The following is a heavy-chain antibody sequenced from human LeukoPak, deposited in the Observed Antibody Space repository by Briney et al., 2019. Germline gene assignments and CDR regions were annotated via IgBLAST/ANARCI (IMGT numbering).Heavy chain of an antibody. Sequence: PSETLSLTCAVYGGSFSGYYWSWIRQPPGKGLEWIGEINHSGSTNYNPSLKSRVTISVDTSKNQFSLKLSSVTAADTAVYYCARVLFNCSSTSCPRYFDLWGRGTLVTVSS. D-gene: IGHD2-2*01. V-gene: IGHV4-34*01. CDR2: INHSGST. CDR1: GGSFSGYY. J-gene: IGHJ2*01. CDR3: ARVLFNCSSTSCPRYFDL.